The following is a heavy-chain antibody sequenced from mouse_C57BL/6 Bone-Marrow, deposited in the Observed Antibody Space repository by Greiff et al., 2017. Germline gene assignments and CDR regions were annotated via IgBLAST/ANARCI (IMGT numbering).Heavy chain of an antibody. CDR2: IYPGDGDT. CDR1: GYAFSTYW. D-gene: IGHD4-1*01. J-gene: IGHJ2*01. V-gene: IGHV1-80*01. Sequence: QVQLQQSGAELVKPGASVKISCKVSGYAFSTYWMNWVQQRPGKGLEWIGQIYPGDGDTNYNGKFKGQSTLTADKSSSTAYMQLSSLTSEDSAVYFCARDWDYFDYWGQGTTLTVSS. CDR3: ARDWDYFDY.